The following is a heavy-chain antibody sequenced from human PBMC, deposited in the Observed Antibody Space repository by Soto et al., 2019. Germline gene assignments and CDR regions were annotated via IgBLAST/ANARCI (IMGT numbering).Heavy chain of an antibody. J-gene: IGHJ4*02. D-gene: IGHD1-26*01. Sequence: HVQLVQSGAEEKKPGASVKVACMASGYSFTTYKIHWVRQAPGQSLEWMGWVNGDSDYTVYSQNFQGRVTITRDTSANTVYMELSSLTSEATAMYYCARDVGSFDYWGQGTLVTVSS. CDR2: VNGDSDYT. CDR1: GYSFTTYK. V-gene: IGHV1-3*05. CDR3: ARDVGSFDY.